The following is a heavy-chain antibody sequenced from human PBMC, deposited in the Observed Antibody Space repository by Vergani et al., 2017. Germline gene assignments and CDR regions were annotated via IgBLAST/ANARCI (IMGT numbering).Heavy chain of an antibody. D-gene: IGHD3-10*01. CDR1: RGTFSSYA. V-gene: IGHV1-18*01. CDR3: ARGTRPYYGSGSSLYY. J-gene: IGHJ4*02. CDR2: ISAYNGNT. Sequence: QVQLVQSGSELKKPGSSVKVSCKASRGTFSSYAISWVRQAPGQGLEWMGWISAYNGNTNYAQKLQGRVTMTTDTSTSTAYMELRSLRSDDTAVYYCARGTRPYYGSGSSLYYWGQGTLVTVSS.